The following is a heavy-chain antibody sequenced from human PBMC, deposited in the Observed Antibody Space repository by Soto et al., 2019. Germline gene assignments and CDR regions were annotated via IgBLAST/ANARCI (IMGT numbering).Heavy chain of an antibody. V-gene: IGHV3-23*01. CDR1: GLTFGSRA. J-gene: IGHJ4*02. CDR3: AKVGVAAPFDY. CDR2: ITDTGGGA. D-gene: IGHD6-13*01. Sequence: QPGGSLRLSCVASGLTFGSRAMSWVRQSPGEGLERVSTITDTGGGAKYADSVKGRFTISRDNSKNTLYLQMNSLRAEDTAVYYCAKVGVAAPFDYWGRGTLVTVSS.